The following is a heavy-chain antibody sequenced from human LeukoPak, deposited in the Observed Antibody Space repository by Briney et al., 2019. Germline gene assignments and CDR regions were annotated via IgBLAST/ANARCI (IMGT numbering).Heavy chain of an antibody. CDR1: GFTFSSYA. V-gene: IGHV3-23*01. CDR2: ITGTADNT. CDR3: ARDYRRLEY. Sequence: PGGSLRLSCAASGFTFSSYAISWVRQAPGKGLEWVSAITGTADNTYYADSVKGRFSISRDNSKNTLYLQMNSLRGEDTAVYYCARDYRRLEYWGQGTLVTVSS. D-gene: IGHD6-19*01. J-gene: IGHJ4*02.